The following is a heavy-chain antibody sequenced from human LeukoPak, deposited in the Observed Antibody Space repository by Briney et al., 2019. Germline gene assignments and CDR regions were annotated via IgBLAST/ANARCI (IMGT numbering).Heavy chain of an antibody. CDR3: ARDTFYDFWSGYGGFDP. V-gene: IGHV3-30-3*01. J-gene: IGHJ5*02. CDR2: ISYDGSNK. D-gene: IGHD3-3*01. Sequence: GGSLRLSCAASGFTFSSYAMHWVRQAPGKGLEWVAVISYDGSNKYYADSVKGRFTISRDNSKNTLYLQMNSLRAEDTAVYYCARDTFYDFWSGYGGFDPWGQGSLVTVSS. CDR1: GFTFSSYA.